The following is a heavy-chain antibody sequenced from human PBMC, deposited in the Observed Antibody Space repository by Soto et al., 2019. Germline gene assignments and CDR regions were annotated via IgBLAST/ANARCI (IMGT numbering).Heavy chain of an antibody. CDR2: INAGNGNT. D-gene: IGHD6-19*01. Sequence: ASVKVSCKASGYTFTSYAMHWVRQAPGQRLEWMGWINAGNGNTKYSQKFQGRVTITRDTSASTAYMELSSLRSEDTAVYYCARPPVAGTTQDAFDIWGQGTIVTVSS. V-gene: IGHV1-3*01. CDR3: ARPPVAGTTQDAFDI. J-gene: IGHJ3*02. CDR1: GYTFTSYA.